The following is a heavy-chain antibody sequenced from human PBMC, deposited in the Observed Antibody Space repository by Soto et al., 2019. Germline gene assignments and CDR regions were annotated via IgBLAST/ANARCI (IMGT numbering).Heavy chain of an antibody. V-gene: IGHV3-7*05. CDR3: ARGTYISSWYYYYYYGMDV. CDR2: IKQDGSEK. J-gene: IGHJ6*02. D-gene: IGHD6-13*01. Sequence: GGSLRLSCAASGFTFSSYWMSWVRQAPGKGLEWVANIKQDGSEKYYVDSVKGRFTISRDNAKNSLYLQMNSLRAEDTAVYYCARGTYISSWYYYYYYGMDVRGQRTTVTVSS. CDR1: GFTFSSYW.